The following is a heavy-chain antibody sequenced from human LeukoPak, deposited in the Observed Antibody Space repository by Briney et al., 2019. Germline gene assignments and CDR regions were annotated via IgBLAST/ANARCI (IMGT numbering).Heavy chain of an antibody. J-gene: IGHJ3*02. Sequence: GRSLRLSCAASGFTFSSYAMNWVRQAPGKGLEWVGRIKSKTDGGTTDYAAPVKGRFTISRDDSKNTLYLQMNSLKTEDTAVYYCTPHVDTAYRRAFDIWGQGTMVTVSS. CDR1: GFTFSSYA. V-gene: IGHV3-15*07. CDR3: TPHVDTAYRRAFDI. D-gene: IGHD5-18*01. CDR2: IKSKTDGGTT.